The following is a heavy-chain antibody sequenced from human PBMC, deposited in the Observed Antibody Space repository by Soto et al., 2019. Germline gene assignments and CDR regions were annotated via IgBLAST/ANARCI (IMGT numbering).Heavy chain of an antibody. CDR2: LDGAGGST. CDR3: AAPRDEYGSGVSWFTYGMDI. V-gene: IGHV3-23*01. CDR1: GFTFSDYA. J-gene: IGHJ6*02. D-gene: IGHD3-10*01. Sequence: GGSLRLSCLASGFTFSDYAMTWVRHVPGRXLEWVASLDGAGGSTYYADSVRGRSTISRDNSQNTLFLQMKRLTVDDTAIYYCAAPRDEYGSGVSWFTYGMDIWGQGTTVT.